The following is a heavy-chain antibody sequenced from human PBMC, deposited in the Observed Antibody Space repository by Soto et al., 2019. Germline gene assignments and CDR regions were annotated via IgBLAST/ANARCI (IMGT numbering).Heavy chain of an antibody. J-gene: IGHJ1*01. CDR1: GFTFSSYA. Sequence: GGSLRLSCAASGFTFSSYAMSWVRQAPGKGLEWVSAISGTGSSTYYADSVKGRFTISRDNSKNTLFLQMNSLRAEDTAVYYCAKDNRDYDFWSGSYSWYFQHWGQGTLVTVSS. CDR2: ISGTGSST. V-gene: IGHV3-23*01. D-gene: IGHD3-3*01. CDR3: AKDNRDYDFWSGSYSWYFQH.